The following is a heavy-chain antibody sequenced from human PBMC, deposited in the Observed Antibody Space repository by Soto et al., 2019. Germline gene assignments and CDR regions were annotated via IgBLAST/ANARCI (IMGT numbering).Heavy chain of an antibody. CDR3: ARAFKLRVRGYCTNGVCPYGAFDI. CDR2: INPSGGST. V-gene: IGHV1-46*03. Sequence: ASVKVSCKASGYTFTSYYMHWVRQDTEQGLEWMGIINPSGGSTSYAQKFQGRVTMTRDTSTSTVYMELSSLRSEDTAVYYCARAFKLRVRGYCTNGVCPYGAFDIWGQGTMVTVSS. CDR1: GYTFTSYY. D-gene: IGHD2-8*01. J-gene: IGHJ3*02.